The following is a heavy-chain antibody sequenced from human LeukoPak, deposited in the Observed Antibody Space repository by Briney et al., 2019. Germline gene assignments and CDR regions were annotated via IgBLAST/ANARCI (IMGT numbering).Heavy chain of an antibody. J-gene: IGHJ4*02. CDR1: GYTFTSHA. D-gene: IGHD2-15*01. CDR2: INAGNGNT. Sequence: ASVKVSCKASGYTFTSHAMHWVRQAPGQRLEWMGWINAGNGNTKYSQKFQGRVTITRDTSASTACMELSSLRSEDTAVYYCARSYGGYCSGGSCYSIDYWGQGTLVTVSS. CDR3: ARSYGGYCSGGSCYSIDY. V-gene: IGHV1-3*01.